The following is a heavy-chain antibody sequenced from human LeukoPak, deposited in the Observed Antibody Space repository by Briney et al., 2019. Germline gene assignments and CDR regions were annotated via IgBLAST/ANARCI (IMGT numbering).Heavy chain of an antibody. CDR2: ISYDGSNK. CDR1: GFTFSSYA. Sequence: PGGSLRLSCAAPGFTFSSYAMHWVRQAPGKGLEWVAVISYDGSNKYYADSVKGRFTISRDNSKNTLYLQMNSLRAEDTAVYYCAREGVSGSAYLYYFDYWGQGTLVTVSS. V-gene: IGHV3-30*04. CDR3: AREGVSGSAYLYYFDY. J-gene: IGHJ4*02. D-gene: IGHD1-26*01.